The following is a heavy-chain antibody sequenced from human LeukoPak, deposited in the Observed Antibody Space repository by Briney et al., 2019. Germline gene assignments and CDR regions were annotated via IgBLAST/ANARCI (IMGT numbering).Heavy chain of an antibody. Sequence: SVKVSCKASGGTFGSYAISWVRQAPGQGLEWMGGIIPIFGTANYAQKFQGRVTITADESTSTAYMELSSLRSEDTAVYYCASGGSDYYYMDVWGKGTTVTISS. CDR3: ASGGSDYYYMDV. J-gene: IGHJ6*03. CDR1: GGTFGSYA. V-gene: IGHV1-69*01. D-gene: IGHD3-10*01. CDR2: IIPIFGTA.